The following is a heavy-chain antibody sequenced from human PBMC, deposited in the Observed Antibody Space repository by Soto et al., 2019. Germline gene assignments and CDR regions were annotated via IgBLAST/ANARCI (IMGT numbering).Heavy chain of an antibody. CDR1: GFTFSSYG. V-gene: IGHV3-33*01. CDR2: VWYDGSNK. Sequence: QVQLVESGGGVVQPGRSLRLSCAASGFTFSSYGMHWVRQAPGKGLEWVAVVWYDGSNKYYADSVKGRFTISRDNSKNTLYLQMNSLRAEDTAVYYCARDGVTRYYYYYMDVWGKGPTVTVSS. J-gene: IGHJ6*03. CDR3: ARDGVTRYYYYYMDV. D-gene: IGHD2-21*02.